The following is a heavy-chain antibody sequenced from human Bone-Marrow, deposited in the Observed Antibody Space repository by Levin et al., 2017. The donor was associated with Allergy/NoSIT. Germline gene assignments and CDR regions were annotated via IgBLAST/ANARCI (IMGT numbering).Heavy chain of an antibody. Sequence: AGGSLRLSCVVSGVTVSNNHMSWVRQAPGKGLEWVSVIYSGGDTSYADSVKDRFTISRDNSKNTLYLQMNSLRAEDTAVYYCVRDRNKWNLGYWGQGTLVTVSS. J-gene: IGHJ4*02. CDR1: GVTVSNNH. D-gene: IGHD1-20*01. CDR3: VRDRNKWNLGY. V-gene: IGHV3-66*01. CDR2: IYSGGDT.